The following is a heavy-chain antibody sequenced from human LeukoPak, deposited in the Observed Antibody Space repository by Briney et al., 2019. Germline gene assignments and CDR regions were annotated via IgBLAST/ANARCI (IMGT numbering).Heavy chain of an antibody. J-gene: IGHJ2*01. Sequence: GASVKVSCKASGYTFTSYYMHWVRQAPGQGLEWMGVINPSGGSTSYAQKFQGRVTMTRDTSTSTAYMELSSLRSEDTAVYYCASGPGITGTTYWYFDLWGRGTLVTVSS. V-gene: IGHV1-46*01. CDR1: GYTFTSYY. CDR2: INPSGGST. CDR3: ASGPGITGTTYWYFDL. D-gene: IGHD1-14*01.